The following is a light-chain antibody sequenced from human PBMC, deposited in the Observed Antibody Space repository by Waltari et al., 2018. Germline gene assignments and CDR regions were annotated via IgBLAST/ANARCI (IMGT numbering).Light chain of an antibody. Sequence: AIRMTQSPSSLSAPTGDRVTITFRASQGISSYLAWYQQKPGKAPKLLIYAASTLQSGVPSRFSGSGSGTDFTLTISCLQSEDFATYYCQQYYSYPRTFGQGTKLEIK. V-gene: IGKV1-8*01. CDR2: AAS. CDR3: QQYYSYPRT. CDR1: QGISSY. J-gene: IGKJ2*02.